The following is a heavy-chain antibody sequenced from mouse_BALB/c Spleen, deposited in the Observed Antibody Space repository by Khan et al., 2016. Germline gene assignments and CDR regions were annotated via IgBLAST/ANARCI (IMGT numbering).Heavy chain of an antibody. D-gene: IGHD3-1*01. CDR3: AREGARATAY. CDR2: ISYSGST. Sequence: EVELVESGPGLVKPSQSLSLTCTVTGYSITSDYAWNWIRQFPGNKLEWMGYISYSGSTSYNPSLKSRISITRDTSKNQFFLQLNSVTTEDTATYYCAREGARATAYWGQGTLVTVSA. V-gene: IGHV3-2*02. J-gene: IGHJ3*01. CDR1: GYSITSDYA.